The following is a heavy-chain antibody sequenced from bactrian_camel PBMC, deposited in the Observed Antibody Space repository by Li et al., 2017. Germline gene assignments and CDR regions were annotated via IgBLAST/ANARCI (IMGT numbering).Heavy chain of an antibody. J-gene: IGHJ4*01. V-gene: IGHV3S6*01. CDR1: GFSFRTYF. D-gene: IGHD6*01. CDR2: IYSLDGDT. Sequence: HVQLVESGGGLVQPGGSLRLSCAASGFSFRTYFITWVRQAPGKGLEWVSAIYSLDGDTYYTDSVKGRFIISRDNAKNALYLLLNNLKTEDTAMYYCTRDRGLAVPAGSPDYWAQGTQVTVS. CDR3: TRDRGLAVPAGSPDY.